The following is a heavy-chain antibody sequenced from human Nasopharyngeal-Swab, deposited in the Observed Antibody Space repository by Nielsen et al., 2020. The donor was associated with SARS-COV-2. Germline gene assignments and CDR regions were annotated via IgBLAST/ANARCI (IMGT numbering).Heavy chain of an antibody. CDR1: GFTLDDYA. CDR3: AKSPGEDAFDI. D-gene: IGHD2-21*01. V-gene: IGHV3-9*01. J-gene: IGHJ3*02. Sequence: GGSLRLSCAASGFTLDDYAMHWVRQAPGKGLEWVSSMSWNSGSIGYADSVKGRFTISRDNAKNSLYLQMNSLRAEDTALYYCAKSPGEDAFDIWGQGTMVTVSS. CDR2: MSWNSGSI.